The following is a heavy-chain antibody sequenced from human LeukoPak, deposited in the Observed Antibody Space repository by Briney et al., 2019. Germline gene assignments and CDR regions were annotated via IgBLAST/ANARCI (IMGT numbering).Heavy chain of an antibody. CDR1: GYTFTSYG. CDR2: ISAYNGNT. CDR3: AGTRGLDYYYGMDV. J-gene: IGHJ6*02. D-gene: IGHD3-10*01. Sequence: ASVKVSCKASGYTFTSYGISWVQQAPGQGLEWMGWISAYNGNTNYAQKLQGRVTMTTDTSTSTAYMELRSLRSDDMAVYYCAGTRGLDYYYGMDVWGQGTTVTVSS. V-gene: IGHV1-18*03.